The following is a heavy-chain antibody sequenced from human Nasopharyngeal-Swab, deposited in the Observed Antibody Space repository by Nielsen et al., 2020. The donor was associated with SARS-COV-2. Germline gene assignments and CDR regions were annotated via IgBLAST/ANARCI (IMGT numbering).Heavy chain of an antibody. CDR3: ASPAVAGEDY. Sequence: GESLKISCAASGFTFSSYNMNWVRQAPGKGLEWVSSISSSSYIYYADSVKGRFTISRDNAKNSLYLQMNSLRAEDTAVYYCASPAVAGEDYWGQGTLVTVSS. CDR2: ISSSSYI. CDR1: GFTFSSYN. V-gene: IGHV3-21*01. J-gene: IGHJ4*02. D-gene: IGHD6-19*01.